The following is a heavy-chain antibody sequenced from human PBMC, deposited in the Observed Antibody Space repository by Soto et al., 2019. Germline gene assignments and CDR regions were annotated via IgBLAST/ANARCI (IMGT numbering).Heavy chain of an antibody. Sequence: SVKVSCKASGGTFSSYAISWVRQAPGQGLEWMGGIIPIFGTANYAQKFQGRVTITADKSTSTAYMELSSLRSEDTAVYYCARVTMVRGVINPLSYYYGMDVWGQGTPVTVS. V-gene: IGHV1-69*06. CDR2: IIPIFGTA. CDR1: GGTFSSYA. J-gene: IGHJ6*02. CDR3: ARVTMVRGVINPLSYYYGMDV. D-gene: IGHD3-10*01.